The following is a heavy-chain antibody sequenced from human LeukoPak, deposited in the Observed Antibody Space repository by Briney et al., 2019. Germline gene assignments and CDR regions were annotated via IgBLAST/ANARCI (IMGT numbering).Heavy chain of an antibody. V-gene: IGHV3-48*01. CDR3: ARDVGGKAVAVYFDY. CDR1: GFTFSSYS. J-gene: IGHJ4*02. Sequence: GGSLRLSCAASGFTFSSYSMNWVRQAPGKGLEWVSYISSSSSTIYYADSVKGRFTISRDNAKNSLYLQVNNLRAEDTAVYYCARDVGGKAVAVYFDYWGQGTLVTVSS. D-gene: IGHD6-19*01. CDR2: ISSSSSTI.